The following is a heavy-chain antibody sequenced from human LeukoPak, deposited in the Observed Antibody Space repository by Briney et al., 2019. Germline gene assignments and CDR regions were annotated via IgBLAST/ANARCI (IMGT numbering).Heavy chain of an antibody. D-gene: IGHD3-10*01. J-gene: IGHJ4*02. Sequence: ASVEVSCKASGYTFTSYDINWGRQATGQGLEWMGWMNPNSGNTGYAQKFQGRVTMTRNTSISTAYMELSSLRSEDTAVYYSARGIKWYGSGTQGDYWGQGTLVTVSS. CDR1: GYTFTSYD. CDR2: MNPNSGNT. V-gene: IGHV1-8*01. CDR3: ARGIKWYGSGTQGDY.